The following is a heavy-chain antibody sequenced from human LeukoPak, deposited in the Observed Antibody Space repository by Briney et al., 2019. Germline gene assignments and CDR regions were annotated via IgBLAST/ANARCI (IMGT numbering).Heavy chain of an antibody. J-gene: IGHJ6*03. V-gene: IGHV3-13*01. CDR2: IGTAGDT. D-gene: IGHD6-13*01. CDR1: GFTFSSYD. Sequence: GGSLRLSCAASGFTFSSYDMHWVRQATGKGLEWVSAIGTAGDTYYPGSVKGRFTISRENAKNSLYLQMNSLRAGDTAVYYCARARSSSCMDVWGKGTTVTISS. CDR3: ARARSSSCMDV.